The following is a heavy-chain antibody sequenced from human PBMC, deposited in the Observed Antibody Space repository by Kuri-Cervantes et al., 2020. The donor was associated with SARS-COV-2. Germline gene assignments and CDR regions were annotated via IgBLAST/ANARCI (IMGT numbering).Heavy chain of an antibody. CDR1: GGTFSSYA. V-gene: IGHV1-18*01. D-gene: IGHD2-2*01. J-gene: IGHJ4*02. CDR2: ISAYNGNT. Sequence: ASVKVSCKASGGTFSSYAISRVRQAPGQGLEWMGWISAYNGNTNYAQKLQGRVTMTTDTSTSTAYMELRSLRSDDTAVYYCARAFCSSTSCYYFDYWGQGTLVTVSS. CDR3: ARAFCSSTSCYYFDY.